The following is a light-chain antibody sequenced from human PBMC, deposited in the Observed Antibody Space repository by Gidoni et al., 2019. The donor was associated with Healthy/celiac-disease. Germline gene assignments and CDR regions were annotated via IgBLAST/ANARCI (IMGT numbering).Light chain of an antibody. J-gene: IGLJ3*02. CDR1: SSNIGSNY. CDR3: AAWDDSLSGGV. CDR2: RNN. Sequence: QSVLTQPPAPSGTPGQRVPISCSGRSSNIGSNYVYWYQQLPGTAPKLLIYRNNQRPTGVPDRFSGSKSGTSASLAISGLRSEDEADYYCAAWDDSLSGGVFGGGTKLTVL. V-gene: IGLV1-47*01.